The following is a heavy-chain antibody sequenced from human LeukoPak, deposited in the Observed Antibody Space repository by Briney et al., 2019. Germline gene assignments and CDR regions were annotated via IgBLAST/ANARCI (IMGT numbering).Heavy chain of an antibody. CDR2: INSKTGGT. Sequence: ASVKVSCKASGYTFTAYYIHWVRQAPGSPIEWMGWINSKTGGTYYAQKFQGRITMSRDTSISTAYMELSRLRSDDTAVYYCATMMYGPGNYYNSDYWGQGTLVTVSS. D-gene: IGHD3-10*01. V-gene: IGHV1-2*02. J-gene: IGHJ4*02. CDR3: ATMMYGPGNYYNSDY. CDR1: GYTFTAYY.